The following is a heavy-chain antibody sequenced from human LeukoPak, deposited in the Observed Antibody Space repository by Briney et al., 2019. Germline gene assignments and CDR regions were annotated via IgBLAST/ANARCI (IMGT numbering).Heavy chain of an antibody. J-gene: IGHJ4*02. V-gene: IGHV1-69*13. CDR1: GGTFSSYA. D-gene: IGHD3-10*01. Sequence: SVKVSCKTSGGTFSSYAIIWVRQAPGQGLEWTGGIIPIFGTANYAQKFQGRVTITADESTSTAYMELSSLRSEDTAMFYCASGTSKAADYWGQGTLVTVSS. CDR2: IIPIFGTA. CDR3: ASGTSKAADY.